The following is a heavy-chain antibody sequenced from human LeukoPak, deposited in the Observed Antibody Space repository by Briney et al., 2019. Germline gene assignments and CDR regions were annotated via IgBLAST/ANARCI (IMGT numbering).Heavy chain of an antibody. Sequence: CGSLSLSCASSGFAFSSYAMSWVRKAPGEGLEWVSAFCGSGGSTYYADSVKGRFAISRDNSKNTLYLQMNSLRAEDTAVYYCANPSSSVSPVDAFDIWGQGTMVTVSS. D-gene: IGHD6-6*01. CDR1: GFAFSSYA. CDR3: ANPSSSVSPVDAFDI. J-gene: IGHJ3*02. CDR2: FCGSGGST. V-gene: IGHV3-23*01.